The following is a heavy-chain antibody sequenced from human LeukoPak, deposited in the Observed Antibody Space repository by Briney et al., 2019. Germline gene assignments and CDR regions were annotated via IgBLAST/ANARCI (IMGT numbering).Heavy chain of an antibody. D-gene: IGHD4-11*01. CDR2: MNLNSGNT. V-gene: IGHV1-8*01. J-gene: IGHJ6*03. Sequence: ASVKVSCKASGYTFTSYDINWVRQATGQGLEWMGWMNLNSGNTGYAQKFQGRVTMTRNTSISTAYMELSSLRSEDTAVYYCAGSYSPDYYYYMDVWGKGTTVTVSS. CDR3: AGSYSPDYYYYMDV. CDR1: GYTFTSYD.